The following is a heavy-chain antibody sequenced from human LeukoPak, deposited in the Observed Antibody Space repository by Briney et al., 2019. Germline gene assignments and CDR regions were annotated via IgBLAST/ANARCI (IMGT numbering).Heavy chain of an antibody. J-gene: IGHJ4*02. CDR1: GGSISRYY. CDR3: ASLVGGSGYYGY. V-gene: IGHV4-59*01. Sequence: SETLSLTCTVSGGSISRYYWNWIRQPPGKGLEWIGYIYSSGSTNYNPSLKSRVTISVDTSKNQFSLKLSSVTAADTAVYYCASLVGGSGYYGYWGQGTLVTVSS. CDR2: IYSSGST. D-gene: IGHD3-22*01.